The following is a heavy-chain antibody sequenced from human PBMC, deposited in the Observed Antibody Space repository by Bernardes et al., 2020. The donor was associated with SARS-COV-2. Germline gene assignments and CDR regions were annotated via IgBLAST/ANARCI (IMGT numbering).Heavy chain of an antibody. J-gene: IGHJ2*01. Sequence: SETLSLTCTVSGGSIGSYYWAWIRQPPGKGLEWIGYIYYSGSTNYNPSLKSRVTISVGRSQNQFSLNLSSVTPADTAVYYCARDLSHLVRRGFDLWGRGTLVTVSS. D-gene: IGHD3-10*01. CDR3: ARDLSHLVRRGFDL. CDR1: GGSIGSYY. V-gene: IGHV4-59*01. CDR2: IYYSGST.